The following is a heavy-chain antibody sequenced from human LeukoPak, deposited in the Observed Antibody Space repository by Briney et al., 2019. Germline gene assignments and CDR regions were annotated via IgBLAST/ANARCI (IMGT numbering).Heavy chain of an antibody. CDR2: IYYSGST. CDR3: ASGAYGSGSYTYYMDV. J-gene: IGHJ6*03. D-gene: IGHD3-10*01. V-gene: IGHV4-59*01. Sequence: SETLSLTCSVSGGFSSSYYWSWIRQPPGKGLEWIGYIYYSGSTNYNPSLKSRVTISVDTSKNQFSLKLSSVTAADTAVYYCASGAYGSGSYTYYMDVWGKGTTVTVSS. CDR1: GGFSSSYY.